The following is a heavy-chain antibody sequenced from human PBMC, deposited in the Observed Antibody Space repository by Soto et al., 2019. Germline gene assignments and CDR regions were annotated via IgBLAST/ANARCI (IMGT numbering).Heavy chain of an antibody. V-gene: IGHV3-48*03. CDR2: ISNTGNTI. J-gene: IGHJ4*02. D-gene: IGHD5-12*01. CDR3: ARGVEMATLAVRYYFDY. CDR1: GFTFSICE. Sequence: EVQLVESGGGLVQPGGSLRLSCAASGFTFSICEMNWVRQAPGKGLEWVSFISNTGNTIYYADSVKGRFTISRDNARNSLYLQMNSLRAEDTAVYYCARGVEMATLAVRYYFDYWGQGTLVTVSS.